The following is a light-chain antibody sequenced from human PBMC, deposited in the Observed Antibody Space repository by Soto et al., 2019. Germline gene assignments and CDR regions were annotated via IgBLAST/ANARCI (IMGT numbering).Light chain of an antibody. J-gene: IGKJ5*01. CDR2: GAS. V-gene: IGKV3-15*01. CDR3: QQYNNWPPIT. Sequence: EILMRQSQATISESPGGRATLSCRASQSISDTLAWYQQKPGQAPRLLIYGASTRATGIPARFSGSGSGTEFTLTISSLQAEDFAVYYCQQYNNWPPITFGQGTRLEI. CDR1: QSISDT.